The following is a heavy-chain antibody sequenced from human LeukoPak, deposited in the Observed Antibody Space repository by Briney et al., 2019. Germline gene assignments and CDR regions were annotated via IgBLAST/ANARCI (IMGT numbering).Heavy chain of an antibody. CDR3: ARGLXVVVVAASXWFDP. CDR1: GGSFSGYY. D-gene: IGHD2-15*01. Sequence: SETLSLTCAVYGGSFSGYYWSWIRQPPGKGLEWIGEINHSGSTNYNPSLKSRVTISVDTSKNQFSLKLSSVTAADTAVYYCARGLXVVVVAASXWFDPWGQGTLVTV. CDR2: INHSGST. V-gene: IGHV4-34*01. J-gene: IGHJ5*02.